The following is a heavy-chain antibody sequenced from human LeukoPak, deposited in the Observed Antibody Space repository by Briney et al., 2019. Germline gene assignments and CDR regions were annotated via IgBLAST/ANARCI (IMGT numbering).Heavy chain of an antibody. CDR2: IYYSGST. V-gene: IGHV4-39*01. CDR3: ARLERSSYYMDV. J-gene: IGHJ6*03. D-gene: IGHD6-13*01. Sequence: PSETLSLTCTVSGRPISSSSYYWRWIRQPPGKGLEWFESIYYSGSTYYNPSLKSRVTISVDTSKNQFSLKLSSATAADTAVYYCARLERSSYYMDVWGKGTTVTISS. CDR1: GRPISSSSYY.